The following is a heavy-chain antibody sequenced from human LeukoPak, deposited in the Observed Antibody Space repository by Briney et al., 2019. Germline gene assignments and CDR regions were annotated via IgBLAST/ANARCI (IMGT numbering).Heavy chain of an antibody. J-gene: IGHJ5*02. Sequence: GGSLRLSCAASGFTLSSYAMSWVRQAPGKGLEWVSAISGSGGSTYYVDSVKGRFTISRDNSENTLYLQMNSLRAEDTAVYYCAKDPSRGYYDSTYNWFDPWGQGTLVTVSS. D-gene: IGHD3-22*01. V-gene: IGHV3-23*01. CDR3: AKDPSRGYYDSTYNWFDP. CDR1: GFTLSSYA. CDR2: ISGSGGST.